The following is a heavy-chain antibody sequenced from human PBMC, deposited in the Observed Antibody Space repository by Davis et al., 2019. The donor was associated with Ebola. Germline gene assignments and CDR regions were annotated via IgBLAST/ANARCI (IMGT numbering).Heavy chain of an antibody. CDR1: GFTFSSYG. Sequence: GGSLRLSCAASGFTFSSYGIHWVRQAPGKGLEWVAVISYDGSNKYYADSVKGRFTISRDDAKKSLYLQMDSLRAEDTAVYYCAQQLGDYGGNALRYWGQGTLVTVSS. CDR2: ISYDGSNK. J-gene: IGHJ4*02. V-gene: IGHV3-30*03. CDR3: AQQLGDYGGNALRY. D-gene: IGHD4-23*01.